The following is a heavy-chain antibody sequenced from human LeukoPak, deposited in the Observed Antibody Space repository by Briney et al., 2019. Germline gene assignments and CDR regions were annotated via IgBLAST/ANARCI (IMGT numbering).Heavy chain of an antibody. CDR1: GYTFTSYD. Sequence: ASVKVSCKASGYTFTSYDINWVRQATGQGLEWMGWMNPNSGNTGYAQKFQGRVTMTRNTSINTAYMELSSLRTEDTAVYYCARVGYDGSGWYPNLDFWGQGTLVTVSS. CDR2: MNPNSGNT. CDR3: ARVGYDGSGWYPNLDF. J-gene: IGHJ4*02. D-gene: IGHD6-19*01. V-gene: IGHV1-8*01.